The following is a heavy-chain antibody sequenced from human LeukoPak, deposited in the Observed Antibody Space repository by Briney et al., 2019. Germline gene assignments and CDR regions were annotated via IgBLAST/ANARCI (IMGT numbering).Heavy chain of an antibody. Sequence: EALSLTCTVSGGSISPYFWSWIRQPPGKGLEWIGYISYTGNTNYNPSLKSRVTISVDTSRNQFSLQLTSVTAADTAVYYCARDDYRGVTNFDPWGQGTLVTVSS. J-gene: IGHJ5*02. CDR2: ISYTGNT. V-gene: IGHV4-59*01. CDR1: GGSISPYF. CDR3: ARDDYRGVTNFDP. D-gene: IGHD3-10*01.